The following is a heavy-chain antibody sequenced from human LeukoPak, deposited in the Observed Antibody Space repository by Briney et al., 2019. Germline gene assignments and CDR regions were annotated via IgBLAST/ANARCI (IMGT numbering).Heavy chain of an antibody. CDR2: ISGSGGST. CDR3: AKVEMGYCSGGSCYSSSGPLDY. V-gene: IGHV3-23*01. Sequence: PGGSLRLSCAASGFTFSSYGMSWVRQAPGKGLEWVSAISGSGGSTYYADSVKGRFTISRDNSKNTLYLQMNSLRAEDTAVYYCAKVEMGYCSGGSCYSSSGPLDYWGQGTLVTVSS. J-gene: IGHJ4*02. D-gene: IGHD2-15*01. CDR1: GFTFSSYG.